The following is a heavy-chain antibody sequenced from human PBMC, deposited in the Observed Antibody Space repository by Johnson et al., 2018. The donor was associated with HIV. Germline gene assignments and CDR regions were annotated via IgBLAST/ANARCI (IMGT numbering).Heavy chain of an antibody. CDR1: GFTFSNYW. J-gene: IGHJ3*01. CDR3: ARTSCSGARCLGYDHFDV. V-gene: IGHV3-74*01. D-gene: IGHD2-15*01. Sequence: EVQLVESGGGLVQPGGSLRLSCGASGFTFSNYWVQWVRQAPGKGLVWVSRINGDGSRTSYADSVKGRFTIARDNAKNTLYLQMQSLRAEDTAVYYCARTSCSGARCLGYDHFDVWGQGTMVTVSS. CDR2: INGDGSRT.